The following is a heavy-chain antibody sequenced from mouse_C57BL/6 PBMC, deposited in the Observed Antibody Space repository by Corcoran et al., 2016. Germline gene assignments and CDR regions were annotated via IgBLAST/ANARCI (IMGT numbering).Heavy chain of an antibody. V-gene: IGHV9-3*01. CDR3: ARDYYSNWGSFFAY. D-gene: IGHD2-5*01. CDR2: INTYSGVP. Sequence: QIQLVQSGPELKKPGETVKISCKASGYTFTTYGMSWVKQAPGKGLKWMGWINTYSGVPTYADDFKGRFAFSLETSASTAYLQINNLKNEDTATYFCARDYYSNWGSFFAYWGQGTLVTVSA. J-gene: IGHJ3*01. CDR1: GYTFTTYG.